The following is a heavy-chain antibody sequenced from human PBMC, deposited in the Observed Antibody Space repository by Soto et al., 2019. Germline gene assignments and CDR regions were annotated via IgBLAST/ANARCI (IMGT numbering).Heavy chain of an antibody. D-gene: IGHD1-1*01. V-gene: IGHV6-1*01. CDR1: GDSVSSNSAA. CDR2: TYYRSKWYI. Sequence: QVQLQQSGPGLVKPSQTLSLTCDISGDSVSSNSAAWNWIRQTPSRGLEWLGRTYYRSKWYINYAVSVKSRITVNPDTSNNQFSLQLNSVTPEDTAVYYCARGSWDDVTGHYYMDVWGKGTKVTVSS. CDR3: ARGSWDDVTGHYYMDV. J-gene: IGHJ6*03.